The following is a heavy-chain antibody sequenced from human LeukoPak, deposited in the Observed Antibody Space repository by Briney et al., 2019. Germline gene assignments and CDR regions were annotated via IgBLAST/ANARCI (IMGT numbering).Heavy chain of an antibody. V-gene: IGHV4-4*07. D-gene: IGHD3-22*01. CDR2: IYTSGST. Sequence: SETLSLTCTVSGGSISSYYWSWIRQPAGKGLEWIGRIYTSGSTNYNPSLKSRVTISVDTSKNQFSLKLSSVTAADTAVYYCARERPHYYDSSGYFWYFDLWGRGTLVTVSS. CDR1: GGSISSYY. J-gene: IGHJ2*01. CDR3: ARERPHYYDSSGYFWYFDL.